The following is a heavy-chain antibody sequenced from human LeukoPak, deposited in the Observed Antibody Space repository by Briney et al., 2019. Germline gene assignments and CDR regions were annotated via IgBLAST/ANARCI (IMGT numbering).Heavy chain of an antibody. CDR1: GFTFSNYW. Sequence: GGSLRLSCAASGFTFSNYWMNWFRQAPGKGLEWVANIKQDGSEKYYVDSVKGRFTISRDNARNSLYLQMDSLRAEDTAVYYCAKSADYWGQGTLVTVSS. CDR3: AKSADY. V-gene: IGHV3-7*01. CDR2: IKQDGSEK. J-gene: IGHJ4*02.